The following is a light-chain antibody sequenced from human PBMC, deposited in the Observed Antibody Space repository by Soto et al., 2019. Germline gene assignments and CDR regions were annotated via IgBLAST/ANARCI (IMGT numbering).Light chain of an antibody. J-gene: IGKJ4*01. CDR1: QDISNY. CDR2: DAS. CDR3: QQFDNLPLT. V-gene: IGKV1-33*01. Sequence: DIQMTQSPSSLSAFVGDRVTITCQASQDISNYLNWYQQKPGKAPKILIYDASVLEAGVPSRFSGGGSGTHFTLTISSLQAEDVATYYCQQFDNLPLTFGGGTKVAIK.